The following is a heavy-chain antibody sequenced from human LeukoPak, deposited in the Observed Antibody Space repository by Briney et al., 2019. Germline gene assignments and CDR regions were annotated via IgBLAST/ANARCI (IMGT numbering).Heavy chain of an antibody. CDR1: GFTFSNYG. J-gene: IGHJ5*02. Sequence: GGSLRLSCAASGFTFSNYGMSWVRQAPGKGLEWVSGISGSSGSTYYADSVKGRFTISRDNSKNTLYLEMNSLKAEDTALYYCAKDCYGSGSPRWFDPWGQETLVTVSS. D-gene: IGHD3-10*01. V-gene: IGHV3-23*01. CDR2: ISGSSGST. CDR3: AKDCYGSGSPRWFDP.